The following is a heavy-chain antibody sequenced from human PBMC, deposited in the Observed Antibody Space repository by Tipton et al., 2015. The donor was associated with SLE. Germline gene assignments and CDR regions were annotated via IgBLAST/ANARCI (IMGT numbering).Heavy chain of an antibody. J-gene: IGHJ6*03. V-gene: IGHV1-46*01. CDR1: GYTFTSYY. CDR3: ARDSRGDYYYYYYMDV. CDR2: INPSGGSA. Sequence: QLVQSGAEVKKPGASVKVSCKASGYTFTSYYMHWVRQAPGQGLEWMGIINPSGGSASYAQKFQGRVTMTRDTSTSTVYMELSSLRSEDTAVYYCARDSRGDYYYYYYMDVWAKGPRSPSP.